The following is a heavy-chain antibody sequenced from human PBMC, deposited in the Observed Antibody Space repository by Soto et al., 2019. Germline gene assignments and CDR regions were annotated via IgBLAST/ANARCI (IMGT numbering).Heavy chain of an antibody. Sequence: PGGSLRLSCAASGFTFSNYWMHWVRQAPEKGLVWVSRINSDGSSTTYADSVKGRFTISRDNSKNTLYLQMGSLSAEDMAVYYCARGVVVVAATYGMDVWGQGTTVTVSS. V-gene: IGHV3-74*01. CDR2: INSDGSST. J-gene: IGHJ6*02. D-gene: IGHD2-15*01. CDR3: ARGVVVVAATYGMDV. CDR1: GFTFSNYW.